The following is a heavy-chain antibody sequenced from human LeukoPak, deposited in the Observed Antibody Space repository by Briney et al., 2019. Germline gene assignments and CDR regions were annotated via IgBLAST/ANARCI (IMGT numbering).Heavy chain of an antibody. CDR1: GFAFSDAW. V-gene: IGHV3-15*01. J-gene: IGHJ4*02. CDR2: IKSKTDGGTT. CDR3: ARESRPEGRLIDIDF. D-gene: IGHD1-1*01. Sequence: GGSLRLSCAASGFAFSDAWMSWVRQDPGKGLEWVARIKSKTDGGTTDYAAPVKGRFTISRDDSKNTLYLQMNSLKSEDTAFYYCARESRPEGRLIDIDFWGQGTLVTVSS.